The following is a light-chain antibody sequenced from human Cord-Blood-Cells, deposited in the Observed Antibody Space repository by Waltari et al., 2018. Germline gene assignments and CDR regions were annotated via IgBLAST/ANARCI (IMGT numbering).Light chain of an antibody. Sequence: DIQMTQSQSSLSASVGDRVTITCRESQSISSYLNWYQQKPGKAPKLLIYAASSLQSGVPSRFRGSGSGTDFTLTISSLQPEDFATYYCQQSYSTPQTFGQGTKVEIK. CDR2: AAS. CDR1: QSISSY. CDR3: QQSYSTPQT. V-gene: IGKV1-39*01. J-gene: IGKJ1*01.